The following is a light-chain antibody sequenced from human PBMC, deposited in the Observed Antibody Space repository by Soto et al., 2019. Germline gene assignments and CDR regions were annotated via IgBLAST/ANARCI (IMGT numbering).Light chain of an antibody. Sequence: QSALTQPASVSGSPGQSITISCTGTSSDVGAYNYVSWFQQHSGKAPKLMIYEVSNRPSGLSNRFSGSKSGNTASLTISGLQAEDKADYYCSSFTSGNTWVFGGGTKLTVL. CDR2: EVS. V-gene: IGLV2-14*01. J-gene: IGLJ3*02. CDR3: SSFTSGNTWV. CDR1: SSDVGAYNY.